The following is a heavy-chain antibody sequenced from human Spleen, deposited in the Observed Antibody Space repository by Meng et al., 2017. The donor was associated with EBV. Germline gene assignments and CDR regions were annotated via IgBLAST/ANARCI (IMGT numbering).Heavy chain of an antibody. J-gene: IGHJ4*02. Sequence: QGLLGQSGAGVKKPGASVKVSCKASGDTFTGYYIHWVRQAPGQGLEWMGWINPNSGDTGYAQRFQGWVTMTRDTSISTAYMELSSLRSDDTAVYFCARGNSGWYYFDYWGQGTLVTVSS. CDR2: INPNSGDT. CDR3: ARGNSGWYYFDY. V-gene: IGHV1-2*04. CDR1: GDTFTGYY. D-gene: IGHD6-19*01.